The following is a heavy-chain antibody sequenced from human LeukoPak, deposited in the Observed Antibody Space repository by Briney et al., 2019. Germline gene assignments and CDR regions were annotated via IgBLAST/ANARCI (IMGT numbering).Heavy chain of an antibody. CDR1: GYTFTNHG. J-gene: IGHJ5*02. Sequence: ASVKVSCKASGYTFTNHGISWVRQAPGQGLEWMGWISTNNGNTNYAQKLQGRVTMTTDTSASTAYMELRSLRSDDTAMYYCARNFYDSRGYSHFDPWGQGTLVTVSS. D-gene: IGHD3-22*01. V-gene: IGHV1-18*01. CDR2: ISTNNGNT. CDR3: ARNFYDSRGYSHFDP.